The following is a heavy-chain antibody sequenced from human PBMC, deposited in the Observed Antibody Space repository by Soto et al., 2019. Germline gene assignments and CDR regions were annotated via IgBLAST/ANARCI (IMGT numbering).Heavy chain of an antibody. CDR1: GFTFSSYA. CDR2: ISGSGGST. V-gene: IGHV3-23*01. CDR3: AKANGRYCDWLGYYGMDV. Sequence: EVQLLESGGGLAQPGGSLRLSCAASGFTFSSYAMSWVRQAPGKGLEWVSAISGSGGSTYYADSVKGRFTISRDNSKNTLYLEMNGLGAEDTAVYYCAKANGRYCDWLGYYGMDVWGQGTTVTVSS. J-gene: IGHJ6*02. D-gene: IGHD3-9*01.